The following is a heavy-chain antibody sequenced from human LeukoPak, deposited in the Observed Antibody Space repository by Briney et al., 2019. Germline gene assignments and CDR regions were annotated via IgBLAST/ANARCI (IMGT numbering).Heavy chain of an antibody. Sequence: ASVKVSCKASGYTFSSYGISWVRQAPGQGLEWMGWISAYNGDTNYAQKLQDRVTMTTDTSTSTAYMELRSLRSDDTAVYYCARERPPTYDNRGYYPSPSDVWGQGTLVTVSS. J-gene: IGHJ4*02. CDR1: GYTFSSYG. CDR3: ARERPPTYDNRGYYPSPSDV. D-gene: IGHD3-22*01. CDR2: ISAYNGDT. V-gene: IGHV1-18*01.